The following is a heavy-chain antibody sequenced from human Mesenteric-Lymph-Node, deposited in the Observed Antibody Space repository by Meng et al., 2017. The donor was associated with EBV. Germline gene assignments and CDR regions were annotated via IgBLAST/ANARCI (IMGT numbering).Heavy chain of an antibody. CDR2: ISSSSTNI. CDR3: ARDGEWELGGVIDK. D-gene: IGHD1-26*01. J-gene: IGHJ4*02. V-gene: IGHV3-21*02. CDR1: GFTFSDHA. Sequence: EVPLVESGGGLVKPGGCXXLSCAASGFTFSDHAMNWVRQAPGKGLEWVSYISSSSTNIYYADSLKGRFTISRDNAKKSLYLQLNSLRADDTAVYYCARDGEWELGGVIDKWGQGTLVTVSS.